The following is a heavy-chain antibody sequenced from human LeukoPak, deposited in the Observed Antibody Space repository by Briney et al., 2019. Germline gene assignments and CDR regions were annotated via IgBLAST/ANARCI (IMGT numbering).Heavy chain of an antibody. Sequence: GGSLRLSCAASGFLVSSKYMSWVRQAPGKGLEWVSVIYSGGSTYYADSVKGRFTISRDKSKNTLFLQMNSLRAEDTAVYYCAKSYGDYLGYFDSWGQGTLVTVSS. V-gene: IGHV3-66*01. J-gene: IGHJ4*02. D-gene: IGHD4-17*01. CDR3: AKSYGDYLGYFDS. CDR2: IYSGGST. CDR1: GFLVSSKY.